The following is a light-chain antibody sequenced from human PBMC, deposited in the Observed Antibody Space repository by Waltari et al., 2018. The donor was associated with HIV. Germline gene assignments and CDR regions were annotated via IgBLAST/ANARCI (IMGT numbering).Light chain of an antibody. CDR3: ATWDDNLSGWV. CDR2: RNN. J-gene: IGLJ3*02. V-gene: IGLV1-47*01. Sequence: QSVLPQPPSASATPGQRVTISCSGTNSNNGNNYVYSYQPPPGTAPKVLIYRNNYRPSGVPDRFSGSKSGTSASLAISGLRSEDDADYYCATWDDNLSGWVFGGVTKLTVL. CDR1: NSNNGNNY.